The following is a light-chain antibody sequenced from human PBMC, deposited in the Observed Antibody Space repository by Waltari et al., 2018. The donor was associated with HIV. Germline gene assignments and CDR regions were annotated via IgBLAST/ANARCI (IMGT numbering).Light chain of an antibody. CDR2: EAS. J-gene: IGKJ2*01. V-gene: IGKV1-33*01. CDR3: QQYDNLPSYT. Sequence: DIQMTQSPSSLSASVGDRVTITCQASQDISNYLNWYQQKPGKAPKLLIYEASNLETGVPSRFSGSGSGTDFTFTISSLQPEDIATYYCQQYDNLPSYTFGQGTKLEIK. CDR1: QDISNY.